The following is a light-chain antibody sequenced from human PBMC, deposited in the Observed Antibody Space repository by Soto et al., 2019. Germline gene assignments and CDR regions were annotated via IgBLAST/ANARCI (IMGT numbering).Light chain of an antibody. CDR3: QKDNNSPLT. CDR1: QSISSW. J-gene: IGKJ4*01. V-gene: IGKV1-5*03. Sequence: DIVMTQSPATLSVSLGDRVTISCRASQSISSWLAWYQQKPGKAPNLLIYKASIMESGTPSRFSGSGSGTDFTLNISSLEPEDFANYYFQKDNNSPLTFGGGTKVEIK. CDR2: KAS.